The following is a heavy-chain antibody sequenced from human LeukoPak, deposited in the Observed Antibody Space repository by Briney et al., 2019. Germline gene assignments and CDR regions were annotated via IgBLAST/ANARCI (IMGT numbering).Heavy chain of an antibody. CDR3: AREPIAAAGISAGGFDY. V-gene: IGHV4-34*01. D-gene: IGHD6-13*01. J-gene: IGHJ4*02. CDR1: GGSYSGYY. CDR2: INHSGST. Sequence: SETLSLTCADYGGSYSGYYWSWLRQPPGKELEWLGEINHSGSTNYNPSLKSRVTISVDTSKNQFSLKLSSVTAADTAVYYCAREPIAAAGISAGGFDYWGQGTLVTVSS.